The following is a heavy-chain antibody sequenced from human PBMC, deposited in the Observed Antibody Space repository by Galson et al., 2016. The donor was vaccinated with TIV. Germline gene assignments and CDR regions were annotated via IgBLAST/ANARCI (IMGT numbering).Heavy chain of an antibody. CDR1: GGSIDSSF. V-gene: IGHV4-4*07. J-gene: IGHJ4*02. Sequence: ETLSLTCTVSGGSIDSSFWSWIRQPAGKALEWIGRINTSGGTEYRPSLNSRVTMSVDTSRNQFSFSLELRSVTAADTAVYFCASDWWVSYTYRPFFDYWGQGILVTVSS. D-gene: IGHD2-15*01. CDR3: ASDWWVSYTYRPFFDY. CDR2: INTSGGT.